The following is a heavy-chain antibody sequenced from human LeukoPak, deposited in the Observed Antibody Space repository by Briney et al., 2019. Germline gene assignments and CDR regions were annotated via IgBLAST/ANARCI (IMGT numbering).Heavy chain of an antibody. CDR1: GFTVSSNY. J-gene: IGHJ5*02. CDR3: ARNAPYFDSSTYYYNWFNP. Sequence: PSGRSLTLSCAASGFTVSSNYMSWVRQAPGKGLEWVSVIYSGGTTFYADSVKGRFTISRDSSKNTLYLQMDSLRAEDTAVYYCARNAPYFDSSTYYYNWFNPWGQGTLVTVSS. V-gene: IGHV3-66*01. CDR2: IYSGGTT. D-gene: IGHD3-22*01.